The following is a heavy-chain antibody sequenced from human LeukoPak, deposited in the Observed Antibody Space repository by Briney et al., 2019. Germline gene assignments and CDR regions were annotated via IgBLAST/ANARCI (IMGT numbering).Heavy chain of an antibody. V-gene: IGHV3-23*01. CDR1: GITLSSYA. Sequence: GGSLRLSCAASGITLSSYAMSWVRQAPGKGPEWVSAISGSGGSTYYADSVKGRFTISRDNSKNTLYLQMNSLRAEDTAVYYCAKEGYSSGWQRRNPYFDYWGQGTLVTVSS. J-gene: IGHJ4*02. D-gene: IGHD6-19*01. CDR3: AKEGYSSGWQRRNPYFDY. CDR2: ISGSGGST.